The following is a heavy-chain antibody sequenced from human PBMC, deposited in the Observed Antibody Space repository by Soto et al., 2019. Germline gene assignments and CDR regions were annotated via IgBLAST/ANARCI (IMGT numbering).Heavy chain of an antibody. CDR1: GGSISGHH. V-gene: IGHV4-59*08. Sequence: SETLSLTCSVSGGSISGHHWSWIRQPPGKRLEWIGYIYYSGSTKYNPSLKSRVTISLDTSRNQFSLRLSSVTAADSAVYYCARHAAATGFYFDYWGQGTPVTVSS. CDR2: IYYSGST. CDR3: ARHAAATGFYFDY. D-gene: IGHD6-13*01. J-gene: IGHJ4*02.